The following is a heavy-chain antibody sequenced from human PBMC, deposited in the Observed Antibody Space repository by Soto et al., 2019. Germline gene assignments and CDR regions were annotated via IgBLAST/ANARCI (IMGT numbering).Heavy chain of an antibody. CDR3: ARDRDAFYTH. V-gene: IGHV1-18*01. CDR1: GYTFSNYG. J-gene: IGHJ4*02. Sequence: QVQLVQSGAEARKPGASVKVSCKATGYTFSNYGVSWVRQGPGQGLEWMGGIGPYHGNTNYAEKFKGRVTLTTDTSTTTAYMELTSLRSDDTAVYYCARDRDAFYTHWGQGTLVTVSS. D-gene: IGHD3-16*01. CDR2: IGPYHGNT.